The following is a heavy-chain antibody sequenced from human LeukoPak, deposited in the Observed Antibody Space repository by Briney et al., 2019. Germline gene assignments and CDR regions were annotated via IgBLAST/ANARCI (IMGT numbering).Heavy chain of an antibody. CDR1: GFTFRSYS. D-gene: IGHD3-22*01. V-gene: IGHV3-23*01. Sequence: PGGSLRLSCAASGFTFRSYSMSWVRQAPGRGLEWVSAISGNGDSTYYADSVKGRFTISRDNSKNTLYLQMNSLRVEDTALYYCAREDSSGAFDIWGQGTMVTVSS. J-gene: IGHJ3*02. CDR3: AREDSSGAFDI. CDR2: ISGNGDST.